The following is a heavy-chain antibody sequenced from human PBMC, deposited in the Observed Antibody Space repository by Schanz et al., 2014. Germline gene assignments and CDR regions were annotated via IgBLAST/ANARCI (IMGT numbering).Heavy chain of an antibody. CDR1: GGSIRRGTHY. D-gene: IGHD5-12*01. V-gene: IGHV4-31*03. CDR3: ARAEINSGYARYYYGMDV. Sequence: QVQLQESGPGLVKPSQTLSLTCTVSGGSIRRGTHYWTWIRQLPGKGLEWIGHIYYTGTIFYNPSLKSRVIISIDTSKNQFSLKLSSVTAADTAVYYCARAEINSGYARYYYGMDVWGQGTTVTVSS. CDR2: IYYTGTI. J-gene: IGHJ6*02.